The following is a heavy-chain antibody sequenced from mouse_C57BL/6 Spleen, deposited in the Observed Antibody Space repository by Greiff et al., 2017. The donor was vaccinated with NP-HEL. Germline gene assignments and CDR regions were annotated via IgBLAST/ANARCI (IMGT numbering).Heavy chain of an antibody. D-gene: IGHD1-1*01. V-gene: IGHV1-4*01. CDR1: GYTFTSYT. J-gene: IGHJ1*03. CDR3: ARCPNSLYYYGSSLYWYFDV. Sequence: VQLQQSGAELARPGASVKMSCKASGYTFTSYTMHWVKQRPGQGLEWIGYINPSSGYTKYNQKFKDKATLTADKSSSTAYMQLSSLTSEDSAVYYCARCPNSLYYYGSSLYWYFDVWGTGTTVTVSS. CDR2: INPSSGYT.